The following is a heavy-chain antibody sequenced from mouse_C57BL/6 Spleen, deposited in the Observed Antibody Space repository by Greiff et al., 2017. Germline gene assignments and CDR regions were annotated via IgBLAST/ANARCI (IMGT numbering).Heavy chain of an antibody. CDR3: TASNYDYFDY. CDR1: GFNIKDDY. V-gene: IGHV14-4*01. J-gene: IGHJ2*01. D-gene: IGHD2-5*01. Sequence: VQLKESGAELVRPGASVKLSCTASGFNIKDDYMHWVKQRPEQGLEWIGWIDPENGDTEYASKFQGKATITADTSSNTAYLQLSSLTSEDTAVYYCTASNYDYFDYWGQGTTLTVSS. CDR2: IDPENGDT.